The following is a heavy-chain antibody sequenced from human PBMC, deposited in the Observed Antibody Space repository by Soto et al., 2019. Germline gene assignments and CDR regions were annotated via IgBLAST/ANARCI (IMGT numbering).Heavy chain of an antibody. CDR3: ARGLRGSCTTDECFYFDF. CDR2: IRGDNGDT. CDR1: GFTLSSHG. V-gene: IGHV1-18*04. D-gene: IGHD2-8*01. J-gene: IGHJ4*02. Sequence: GASVKVSCKASGFTLSSHGISWVRQAPGQGLEWMGWIRGDNGDTNNAQKFQGRITMTTDTFTDTAYMELRSLRSDDTAVYYCARGLRGSCTTDECFYFDFWGQGTLVTVSS.